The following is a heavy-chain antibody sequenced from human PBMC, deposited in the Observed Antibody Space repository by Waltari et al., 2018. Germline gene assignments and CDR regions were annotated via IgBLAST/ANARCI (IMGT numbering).Heavy chain of an antibody. V-gene: IGHV3-7*01. CDR2: KNQDGSQK. CDR3: TTLARGESGDY. CDR1: GFTFNTYW. Sequence: EVQLVESGGGLVQPGGSLRLSCAASGFTFNTYWMKWIRQAPGKGLERGAKKNQDGSQKFYVDSVKGRFTVSRDNAQNSLYLQMNNLRAEDTAVYYCTTLARGESGDYWGQGTLVTVSS. D-gene: IGHD3-10*01. J-gene: IGHJ4*02.